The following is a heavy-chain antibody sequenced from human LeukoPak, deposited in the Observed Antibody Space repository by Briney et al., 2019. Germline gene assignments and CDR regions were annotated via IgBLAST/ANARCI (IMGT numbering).Heavy chain of an antibody. CDR2: INTRTGNP. J-gene: IGHJ1*01. V-gene: IGHV7-4-1*02. Sequence: GASVKVSCKASGYTFTNNAINWVRQAPGQGLEWMGWINTRTGNPTYAQGFTGRFVLSLDTSVSTAYLQISSLKAEDTAVYYCARVRDSEMWAFQHWGQGTLVTVSS. CDR1: GYTFTNNA. CDR3: ARVRDSEMWAFQH. D-gene: IGHD5-24*01.